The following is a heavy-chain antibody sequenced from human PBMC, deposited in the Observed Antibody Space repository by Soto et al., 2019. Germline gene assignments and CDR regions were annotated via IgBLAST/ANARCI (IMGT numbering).Heavy chain of an antibody. D-gene: IGHD3-9*01. V-gene: IGHV1-69*01. CDR2: IIPIFGTA. CDR1: GGTFSSYA. CDR3: AGLWGGGTILTDDYYYYYGMDV. J-gene: IGHJ6*02. Sequence: QVQLVQSGAEVKKPGSSVKVSCKASGGTFSSYAISWVRQAPGQGLEWMGGIIPIFGTANYAQKFQGRVTITADESTSPADMEVRSMRCEEGAVFFFAGLWGGGTILTDDYYYYYGMDVWGQGTTVTVSS.